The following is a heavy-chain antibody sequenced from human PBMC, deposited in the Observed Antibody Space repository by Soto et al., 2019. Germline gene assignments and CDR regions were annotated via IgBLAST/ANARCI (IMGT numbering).Heavy chain of an antibody. CDR1: GRPLSSYF. CDR3: ARGVRVSKTPYYYGMDV. CDR2: IYYCGST. J-gene: IGHJ6*02. D-gene: IGHD6-13*01. Sequence: PSQTLSRTCTVSGRPLSSYFWTCLRRHTGMGLVWIVYIYYCGSTNYNPSLKSRVTMSVDTSKNHFSLKLSSVTAADTAVYYCARGVRVSKTPYYYGMDVWGQGTTVTVSS. V-gene: IGHV4-59*01.